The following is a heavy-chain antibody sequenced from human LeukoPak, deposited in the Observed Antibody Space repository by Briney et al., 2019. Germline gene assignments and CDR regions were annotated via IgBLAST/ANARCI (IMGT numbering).Heavy chain of an antibody. V-gene: IGHV3-30*18. D-gene: IGHD3-10*01. CDR1: GFTFSSYG. J-gene: IGHJ4*02. CDR3: AKPYYYASRSYMDY. CDR2: ISYDGSNT. Sequence: GGSLRLSCAASGFTFSSYGMHWVRQAPGKGLEWVAVISYDGSNTYYADSVKGRFTISRDNSKNILYLQMNSLRAEDTAVYYCAKPYYYASRSYMDYWGQGTLVTVSS.